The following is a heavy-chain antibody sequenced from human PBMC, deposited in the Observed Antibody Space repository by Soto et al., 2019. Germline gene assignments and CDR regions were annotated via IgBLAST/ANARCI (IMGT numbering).Heavy chain of an antibody. CDR2: IYYSGST. D-gene: IGHD1-26*01. CDR3: ARVAIVGAGDAFDI. V-gene: IGHV4-30-4*01. Sequence: SETLSLTCTVSGGSISSGDYYWSWIRQPPGKGLEWIGYIYYSGSTYYNPSLKSRVTISVDTSKNQFSLKLSSVTAADTAVYYCARVAIVGAGDAFDIWGQGKMVTVSS. CDR1: GGSISSGDYY. J-gene: IGHJ3*02.